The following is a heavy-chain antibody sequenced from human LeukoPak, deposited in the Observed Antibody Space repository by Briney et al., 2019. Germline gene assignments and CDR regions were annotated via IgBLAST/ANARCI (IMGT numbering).Heavy chain of an antibody. CDR1: GFTFSSYE. J-gene: IGHJ4*02. V-gene: IGHV3-48*03. D-gene: IGHD3-3*01. CDR2: ISSSGSTI. CDR3: ARDTGYYDFWSGYYMTGDY. Sequence: PGGSLRLSCAASGFTFSSYEMNWVRQAPGKGLEWVSYISSSGSTIYYADSVKGRFTISRDNSKNTLYLQMNSLRAEDTAVYYCARDTGYYDFWSGYYMTGDYWGQGTLVTVSS.